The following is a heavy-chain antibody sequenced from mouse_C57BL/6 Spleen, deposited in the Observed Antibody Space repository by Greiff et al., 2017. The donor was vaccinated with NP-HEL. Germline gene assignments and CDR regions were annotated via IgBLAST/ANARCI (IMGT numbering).Heavy chain of an antibody. V-gene: IGHV1-52*01. CDR1: GYTFTSYW. CDR3: ARWTPTGGMDY. Sequence: VQLKQPGAELVRPGSSVKLSCKASGYTFTSYWMHWVKQRPIQGLEWIGNIDPSDSETHYNQKFKDKATLTVDKSSSTAYMQLSSLTSEDSAVYYCARWTPTGGMDYWGQGTSVTVSS. CDR2: IDPSDSET. D-gene: IGHD1-1*01. J-gene: IGHJ4*01.